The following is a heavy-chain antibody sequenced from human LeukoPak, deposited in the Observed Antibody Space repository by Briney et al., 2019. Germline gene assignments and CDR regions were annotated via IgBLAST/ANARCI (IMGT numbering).Heavy chain of an antibody. CDR2: INSDGSST. CDR3: AKSGLNRFDY. J-gene: IGHJ4*02. V-gene: IGHV3-74*01. D-gene: IGHD2-15*01. CDR1: GFTFSSYW. Sequence: GGSLRLSCAASGFTFSSYWMHWVRHAPGKGLVWVSRINSDGSSTSYADSVKGRFTISRDNAKNTLYLQMNSLRVEDTAVYYCAKSGLNRFDYWGQGTLVTVSS.